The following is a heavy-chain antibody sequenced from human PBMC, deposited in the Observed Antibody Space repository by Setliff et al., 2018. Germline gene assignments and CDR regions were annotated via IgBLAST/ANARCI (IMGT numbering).Heavy chain of an antibody. CDR1: GASFSNYY. J-gene: IGHJ4*02. V-gene: IGHV4-34*01. CDR2: FDHSGTT. Sequence: SETLSLTCTVYGASFSNYYWGWVRQPPEERLEWIAEFDHSGTTKYNPSLMGRVTISVDTSKNQFSLKLSSVTAADTAVYYCARDMGQPYYFESWGLGTLVTVSS. D-gene: IGHD1-1*01. CDR3: ARDMGQPYYFES.